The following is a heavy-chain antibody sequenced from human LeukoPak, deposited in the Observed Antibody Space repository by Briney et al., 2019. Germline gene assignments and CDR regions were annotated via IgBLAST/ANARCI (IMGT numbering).Heavy chain of an antibody. J-gene: IGHJ5*02. D-gene: IGHD3-22*01. Sequence: SETLSLTCAVSGGSISSYYWSWIRQPPGKGLEWIGYIYYSGSTNYNPSLKSRVTISVDTSKNQFSLKLSSVTAADTAVYYCARHYHYYDSSGYYSDNWFDPWGQGTLVTVSS. V-gene: IGHV4-59*08. CDR2: IYYSGST. CDR1: GGSISSYY. CDR3: ARHYHYYDSSGYYSDNWFDP.